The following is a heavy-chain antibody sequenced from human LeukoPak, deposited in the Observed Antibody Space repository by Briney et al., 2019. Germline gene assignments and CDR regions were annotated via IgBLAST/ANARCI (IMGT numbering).Heavy chain of an antibody. J-gene: IGHJ3*02. D-gene: IGHD3-22*01. CDR1: GFTFSNYA. V-gene: IGHV3-23*01. CDR3: AKQTDTTGSRGGAFDI. CDR2: ISNSGGST. Sequence: GGSLRLSCAASGFTFSNYAMSWVRQAPGKGLEWVSTISNSGGSTYSADSMKGRFTISRDNSKNTLFLQMSGLGAEDTAVYYCAKQTDTTGSRGGAFDIWGQGTMVTVSS.